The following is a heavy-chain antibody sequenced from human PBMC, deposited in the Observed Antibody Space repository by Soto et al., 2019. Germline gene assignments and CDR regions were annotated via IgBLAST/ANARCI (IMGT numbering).Heavy chain of an antibody. CDR2: INSDGSST. D-gene: IGHD3-22*01. Sequence: PGGSLRLSCAASGFTFSSYWMHWVRQAPGKGLVWVSHINSDGSSTTYADSVKGRFTISRDNAKNTLYLQMNSLRAEDTAVYYCARDGYYYDSSGYYYNYDYWGQGTLVTVSS. V-gene: IGHV3-74*01. CDR3: ARDGYYYDSSGYYYNYDY. J-gene: IGHJ4*02. CDR1: GFTFSSYW.